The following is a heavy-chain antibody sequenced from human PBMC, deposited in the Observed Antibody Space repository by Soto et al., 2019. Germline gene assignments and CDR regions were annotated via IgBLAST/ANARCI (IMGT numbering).Heavy chain of an antibody. J-gene: IGHJ5*02. CDR3: AREYKRIRGLYCSGGSCYQRNWFDP. Sequence: ASVKVSCKASGYTFTSYDINWVRQATGQGLEWMGWMNPNSGNTGYAQKFQGRVTMTRNTSISTAYMELSSLRSEDTAVYYCAREYKRIRGLYCSGGSCYQRNWFDPWGQGTLVTVSS. CDR1: GYTFTSYD. V-gene: IGHV1-8*01. D-gene: IGHD2-15*01. CDR2: MNPNSGNT.